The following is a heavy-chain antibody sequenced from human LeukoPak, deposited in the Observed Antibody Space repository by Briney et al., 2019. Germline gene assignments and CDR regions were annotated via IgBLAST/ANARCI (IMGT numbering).Heavy chain of an antibody. V-gene: IGHV1-58*01. CDR3: AAWASYSSSWYPDYGY. CDR1: GFTFTAFA. D-gene: IGHD6-13*01. Sequence: ASVKVSCKASGFTFTAFAVQWVRQARGQRLEWIGWIVVGSGNTNYAQKFQERVTITRDMSTSTAYMELSSLRSEDTAVYYCAAWASYSSSWYPDYGYWGQGTLVTVSS. J-gene: IGHJ4*02. CDR2: IVVGSGNT.